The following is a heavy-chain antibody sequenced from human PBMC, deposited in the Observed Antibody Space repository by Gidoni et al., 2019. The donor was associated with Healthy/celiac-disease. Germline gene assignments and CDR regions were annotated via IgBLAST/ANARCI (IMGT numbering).Heavy chain of an antibody. V-gene: IGHV3-53*01. J-gene: IGHJ3*02. D-gene: IGHD2-15*01. CDR2: SYSGGST. CDR1: GFTVSSNY. Sequence: EVQLVESGGGLIQPGGSLRLSCAASGFTVSSNYMSWVRQAPGKGLEWVSVSYSGGSTYYADSVKGRFTISRDNSKNTLYLQMNSLRAEDTAVYYCARDCSGGSCYSGGAFDIWGQGTMVTVSS. CDR3: ARDCSGGSCYSGGAFDI.